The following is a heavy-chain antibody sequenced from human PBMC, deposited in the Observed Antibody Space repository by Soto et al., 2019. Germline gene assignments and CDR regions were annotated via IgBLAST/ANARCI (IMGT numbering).Heavy chain of an antibody. D-gene: IGHD6-6*01. CDR2: NYNSGIT. Sequence: QVQLQESGPGLVKPSQTLSLTCTVSGGSISSGGSYWTWIRHHPGTGLEWIGSNYNSGITYYNPSLKSRVAXSXAXSXXQFSLKVSSVTAADTAVYYCARGSSIAGLYYGMDVWGQGTTVTVSS. V-gene: IGHV4-31*03. J-gene: IGHJ6*02. CDR1: GGSISSGGSY. CDR3: ARGSSIAGLYYGMDV.